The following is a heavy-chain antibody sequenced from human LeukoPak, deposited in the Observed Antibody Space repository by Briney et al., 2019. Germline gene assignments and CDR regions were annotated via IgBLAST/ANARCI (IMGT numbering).Heavy chain of an antibody. J-gene: IGHJ6*03. D-gene: IGHD6-13*01. CDR3: ARDRRKQLVVHYYYYMDV. Sequence: GASVKVSCKASGYTFTSYYMHWVRQAPGQGLEWMGIINPSGGSTSYAQKFQGRVTMTRDTSTSTVYMELSSLRSEDTAVYYCARDRRKQLVVHYYYYMDVWGKGTTVTISS. CDR1: GYTFTSYY. CDR2: INPSGGST. V-gene: IGHV1-46*01.